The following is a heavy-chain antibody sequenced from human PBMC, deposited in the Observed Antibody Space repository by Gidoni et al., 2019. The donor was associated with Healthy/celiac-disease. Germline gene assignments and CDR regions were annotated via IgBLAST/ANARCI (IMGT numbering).Heavy chain of an antibody. V-gene: IGHV1-3*01. CDR1: GYTFTSYA. CDR3: ARAWGVTKTFDY. J-gene: IGHJ4*02. CDR2: INAGNGNT. Sequence: QVQLVQSGAEVKKPGASVKVSCKASGYTFTSYAMHWVRQAPGQRLEWMGWINAGNGNTKYSQKFQGRVTITRDTSASTAYMKLSSLRSEDTAVYYCARAWGVTKTFDYWGQGTLVTVSS. D-gene: IGHD2-21*02.